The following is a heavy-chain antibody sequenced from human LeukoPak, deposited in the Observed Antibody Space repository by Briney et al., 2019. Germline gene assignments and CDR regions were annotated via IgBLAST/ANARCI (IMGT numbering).Heavy chain of an antibody. V-gene: IGHV3-23*01. CDR2: ISGSGGRT. CDR1: GFTFSSYA. J-gene: IGHJ4*02. Sequence: GGSLRLSCAASGFTFSSYAMSWVRQAPGKGLEWVSAISGSGGRTYYADSVKGRFTISRDNSKNTLYLQMNSLRAEDTAVYYCAKDPDIVGATTPDYWGQGTLVTVSS. D-gene: IGHD1-26*01. CDR3: AKDPDIVGATTPDY.